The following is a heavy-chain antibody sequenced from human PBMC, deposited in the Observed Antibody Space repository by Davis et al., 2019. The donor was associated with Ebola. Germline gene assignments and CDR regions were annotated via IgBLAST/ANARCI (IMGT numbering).Heavy chain of an antibody. CDR1: VYTFTSYY. CDR3: ARSGQQLVGYFQH. Sequence: SDNVSCKASVYTFTSYYMHWVRQAPGQGLEWMGIINPSGGSTSYAQKFQGRITMTRDTSTSTVYMELSSLRSEDTAVYYCARSGQQLVGYFQHWGQGTLVTVSS. CDR2: INPSGGST. V-gene: IGHV1-46*01. J-gene: IGHJ1*01. D-gene: IGHD6-13*01.